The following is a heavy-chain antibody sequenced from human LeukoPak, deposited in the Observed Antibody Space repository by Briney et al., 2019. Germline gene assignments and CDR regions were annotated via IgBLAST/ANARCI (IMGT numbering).Heavy chain of an antibody. CDR1: GYTFTSYY. D-gene: IGHD5-24*01. J-gene: IGHJ4*02. V-gene: IGHV1-46*01. CDR3: AREFSIRNGYNEVAQECHVY. CDR2: INPTGGST. Sequence: GASVKVSCKASGYTFTSYYMHWVRQAPGQGLEWMGVINPTGGSTTYAPKFQGRVTMTRDTSTSTVYMELSSLRSEDTAVYYCAREFSIRNGYNEVAQECHVYWGQGTLVTVSS.